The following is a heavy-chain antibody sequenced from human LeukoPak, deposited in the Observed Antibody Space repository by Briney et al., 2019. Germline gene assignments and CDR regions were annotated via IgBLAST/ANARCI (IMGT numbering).Heavy chain of an antibody. CDR2: INPSGGST. D-gene: IGHD4-17*01. CDR1: GYTFTSYY. CDR3: ARERDYVYGDYKGMDV. V-gene: IGHV1-46*01. J-gene: IGHJ6*02. Sequence: ASVKVSCKASGYTFTSYYMHWVRQAPGQGLEWMGIINPSGGSTSYAQKFQGRVTMTRDTSTSTVYMELSSLRSEDTAVYYCARERDYVYGDYKGMDVWGQGTTVTVSS.